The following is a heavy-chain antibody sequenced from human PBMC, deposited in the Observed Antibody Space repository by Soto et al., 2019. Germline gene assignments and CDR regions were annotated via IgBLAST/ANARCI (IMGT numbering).Heavy chain of an antibody. J-gene: IGHJ6*02. CDR1: GDSVSSNSAA. CDR3: AADVGVVPAAMRFGIYYGMDV. D-gene: IGHD2-2*01. Sequence: QSQTLSLTCAISGDSVSSNSAAWNWIRQSPSKGLEWLGRTYYRSKWYNDYAVSVKSRITINPDTSKNQFSLQLNSVTPEDTAVYYCAADVGVVPAAMRFGIYYGMDVWGQGTTVTVSS. CDR2: TYYRSKWYN. V-gene: IGHV6-1*01.